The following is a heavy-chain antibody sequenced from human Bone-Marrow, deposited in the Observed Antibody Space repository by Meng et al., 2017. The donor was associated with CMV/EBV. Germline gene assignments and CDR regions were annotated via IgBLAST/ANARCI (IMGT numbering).Heavy chain of an antibody. CDR1: GFTFSSYA. Sequence: SQTLSLTCAASGFTFSSYAMSWVRQAPGKGLEWIGYIYYSGSTNYNPSLKSRVTISVDTSKNQFSLKLSSVTAADTAVYYCARGAYDFWSGYRYYGMDVWGQGTTVTVSS. J-gene: IGHJ6*02. D-gene: IGHD3-3*01. CDR3: ARGAYDFWSGYRYYGMDV. CDR2: IYYSGST. V-gene: IGHV4-59*01.